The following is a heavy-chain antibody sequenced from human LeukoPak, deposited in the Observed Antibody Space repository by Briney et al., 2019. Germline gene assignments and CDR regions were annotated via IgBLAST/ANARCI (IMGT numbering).Heavy chain of an antibody. CDR1: GGSISSYY. D-gene: IGHD4-23*01. Sequence: SETLSLTCTVSGGSISSYYWSWIRQPPGKGLEWIWYIYYSGSTNYNPSLKSRVTISVDTSKNQFSLKLSSVTAADTAVYYCARREGGNSGNWFDPWGQGTLVTVSS. J-gene: IGHJ5*02. V-gene: IGHV4-59*08. CDR2: IYYSGST. CDR3: ARREGGNSGNWFDP.